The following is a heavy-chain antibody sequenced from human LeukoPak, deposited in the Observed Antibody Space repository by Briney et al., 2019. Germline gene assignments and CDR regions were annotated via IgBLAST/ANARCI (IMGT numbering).Heavy chain of an antibody. J-gene: IGHJ4*02. CDR1: GYTFTGYY. Sequence: ASVKVSCKASGYTFTGYYMHWVRQAPGQGLEWMGWINPNSGGTNYAQKFQGRVTMTRDTSISTAYMELSRLRSDDTAVYYCATYDYYDSSGYDYWGQRTLVTVSS. CDR3: ATYDYYDSSGYDY. V-gene: IGHV1-2*02. D-gene: IGHD3-22*01. CDR2: INPNSGGT.